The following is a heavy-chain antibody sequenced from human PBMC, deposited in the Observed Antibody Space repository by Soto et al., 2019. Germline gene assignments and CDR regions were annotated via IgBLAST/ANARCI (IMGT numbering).Heavy chain of an antibody. CDR2: IIPIFGTT. CDR3: ATGLRTGNYGMDV. D-gene: IGHD3-10*01. CDR1: GGTFSNDA. V-gene: IGHV1-69*01. J-gene: IGHJ6*02. Sequence: QEQLVQAGAEVKKPGSSVRISCRASGGTFSNDAVSWVRQAPGQGLQWMGGIIPIFGTTHYAQKVQGRVTITADESTATAYMELRSVTSEATAVYYCATGLRTGNYGMDVWGQGTAVTVSS.